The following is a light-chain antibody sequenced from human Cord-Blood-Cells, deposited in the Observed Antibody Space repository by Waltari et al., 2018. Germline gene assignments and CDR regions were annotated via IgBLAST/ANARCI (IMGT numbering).Light chain of an antibody. CDR1: QSVSSSY. J-gene: IGKJ2*03. V-gene: IGKV3-20*01. CDR3: QQYGSSHRS. CDR2: GAS. Sequence: EIVLTQSPGTLSLSPGERATLSCRASQSVSSSYLAWYQQKPGQAPRLLIYGASSGATGIPDRFSGSGSGTDFTLTISRLEPEDFAVYYCQQYGSSHRSFGQGTKLEIK.